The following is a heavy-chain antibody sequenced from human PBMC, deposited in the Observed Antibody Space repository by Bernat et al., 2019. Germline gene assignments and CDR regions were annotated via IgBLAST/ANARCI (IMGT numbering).Heavy chain of an antibody. V-gene: IGHV3-73*01. CDR2: IRSKANSYAP. J-gene: IGHJ4*02. CDR1: GFTFSGSA. D-gene: IGHD6-13*01. Sequence: EVQLVESGGGLVQPGGSLKLSCAASGFTFSGSAMHWVRQASGKGLEWVGRIRSKANSYAPAYAASVKGRFTISRDDSKNTAYLQMNSLKTEDTAVYYCTSAAAGYYWGQGTLVTVSS. CDR3: TSAAAGYY.